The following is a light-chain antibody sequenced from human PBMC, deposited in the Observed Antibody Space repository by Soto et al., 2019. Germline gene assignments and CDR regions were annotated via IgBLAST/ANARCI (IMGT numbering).Light chain of an antibody. Sequence: EIVLPQSPDTLFLSPGERATLSCRASQSVSTYLAWYQQKPGQAPRLFIYDASNRATGIPARFSGSGSGTDFTLTISSLEPEDFAVYYCQQRSKWPITFGQGARLEIK. J-gene: IGKJ5*01. CDR1: QSVSTY. CDR2: DAS. CDR3: QQRSKWPIT. V-gene: IGKV3-11*01.